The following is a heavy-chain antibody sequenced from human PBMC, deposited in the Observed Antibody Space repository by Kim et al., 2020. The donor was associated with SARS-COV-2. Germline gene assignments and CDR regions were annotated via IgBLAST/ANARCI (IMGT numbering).Heavy chain of an antibody. V-gene: IGHV3-7*01. CDR2: IRQDGSEN. CDR3: ARGNGWYLP. J-gene: IGHJ5*02. CDR1: GFTFSDYW. D-gene: IGHD6-19*01. Sequence: GGSLRLSCAGSGFTFSDYWMTWARQAPGRGLEWVANIRQDGSENYYLDSVKGRFIIFRDNTRNSLYLQMNSLRVEDTAVYYCARGNGWYLPWGQGTLVTVSS.